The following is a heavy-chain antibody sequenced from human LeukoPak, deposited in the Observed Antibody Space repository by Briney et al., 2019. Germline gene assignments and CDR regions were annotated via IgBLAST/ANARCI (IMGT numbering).Heavy chain of an antibody. Sequence: GGSLRLSCAASGFTFSSYAMSWVRQAPGKGLEWVSAISGSGGSTYYADSVKGRFTISRDNSKNTLYLQMDSLRDEDTAVYYCARDYYGDYVFDYWGQGTLVTVSS. J-gene: IGHJ4*02. V-gene: IGHV3-23*01. CDR2: ISGSGGST. D-gene: IGHD4-17*01. CDR1: GFTFSSYA. CDR3: ARDYYGDYVFDY.